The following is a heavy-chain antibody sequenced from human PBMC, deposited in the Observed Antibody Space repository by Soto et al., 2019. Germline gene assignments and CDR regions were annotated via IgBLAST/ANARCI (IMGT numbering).Heavy chain of an antibody. J-gene: IGHJ4*02. Sequence: QITLKESGPTLVKPTQTLTLTCSLSGFSLNTRAVGVGWIRQPPGKALEWLALISWDDNKRYRPSLESRLSIAKDTYGNQVVLTLTNVDPLDTATYYCAHRALSGSRYYFDFWGLGTLVTVSS. V-gene: IGHV2-5*02. CDR2: ISWDDNK. D-gene: IGHD1-26*01. CDR3: AHRALSGSRYYFDF. CDR1: GFSLNTRAVG.